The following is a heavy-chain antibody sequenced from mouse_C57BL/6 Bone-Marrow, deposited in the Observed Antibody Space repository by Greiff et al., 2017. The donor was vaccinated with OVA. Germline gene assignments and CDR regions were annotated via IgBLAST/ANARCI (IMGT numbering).Heavy chain of an antibody. Sequence: VQLQQSGPGLVQPSQSLSITCTVSGFSLTSYGVHWVRQSPGKGLEWLGVIWSGGSTDYNAAFISRLSISKDNSKSQVFFKMNSLQADDTAIYDCARNYYGSYWYFDVWGTGTTVTVSS. CDR3: ARNYYGSYWYFDV. V-gene: IGHV2-2*01. CDR1: GFSLTSYG. J-gene: IGHJ1*03. D-gene: IGHD1-1*01. CDR2: IWSGGST.